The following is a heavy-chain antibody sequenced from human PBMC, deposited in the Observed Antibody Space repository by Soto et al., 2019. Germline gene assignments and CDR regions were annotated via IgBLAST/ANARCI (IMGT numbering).Heavy chain of an antibody. CDR2: ISYDGSNK. J-gene: IGHJ6*01. V-gene: IGHV3-30-3*01. D-gene: IGHD3-3*01. CDR3: ARDHFVGIPEYYDLYYGTDV. CDR1: GFTFSSYA. Sequence: GGSLRLSCAASGFTFSSYAMHWVRQAPGKGLEWVAVISYDGSNKYYADSVKGRFTISRDNSKNTLYLQMNSLRAEDTAVYYCARDHFVGIPEYYDLYYGTDVWGQGTKVTV.